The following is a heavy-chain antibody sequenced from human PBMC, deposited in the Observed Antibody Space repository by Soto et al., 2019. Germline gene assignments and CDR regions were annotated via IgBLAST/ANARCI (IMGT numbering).Heavy chain of an antibody. V-gene: IGHV4-34*01. J-gene: IGHJ3*01. CDR1: GGSFGGFY. D-gene: IGHD2-8*02. Sequence: QVQLQQWGAGLLKPSETLSLTCAVYGGSFGGFYWSWIRQSPGEGLEWIGEINHSGNTDYNPSLKSRLTISADTSKNQFPRKLNSLTAADTAVYYCARGSRYCTGDACYRSAFDLWGQGTVVSVSS. CDR3: ARGSRYCTGDACYRSAFDL. CDR2: INHSGNT.